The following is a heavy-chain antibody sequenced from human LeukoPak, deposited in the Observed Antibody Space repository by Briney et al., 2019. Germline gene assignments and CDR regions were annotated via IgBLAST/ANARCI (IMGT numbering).Heavy chain of an antibody. CDR1: GFTSSSYD. D-gene: IGHD2-2*02. J-gene: IGHJ6*02. CDR2: IGTAGDT. CDR3: ARFYRGYCSSTSCYTRGYYGMDV. V-gene: IGHV3-13*01. Sequence: GGSLRLSCAASGFTSSSYDMHWVRQATGKGLEWVSAIGTAGDTYYPGSVKGRFTISRENAKNSLYLQMNSLRAGDTAVYYCARFYRGYCSSTSCYTRGYYGMDVWGQGTTVTVSS.